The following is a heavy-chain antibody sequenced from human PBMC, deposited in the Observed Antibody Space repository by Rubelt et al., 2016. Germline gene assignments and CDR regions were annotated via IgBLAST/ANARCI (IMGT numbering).Heavy chain of an antibody. Sequence: GGCLRLSCAASGFTFSSYGMNWVRQAPGKGLEWVSAISGSGGSTYYADSVKGRFTISRDNSKNTLYLQMNSLRAEDTAVYYCAKGSGSNNGAFDYWGQGTLVTVSS. D-gene: IGHD2-8*01. J-gene: IGHJ4*02. CDR3: AKGSGSNNGAFDY. CDR2: ISGSGGST. CDR1: GFTFSSYG. V-gene: IGHV3-23*01.